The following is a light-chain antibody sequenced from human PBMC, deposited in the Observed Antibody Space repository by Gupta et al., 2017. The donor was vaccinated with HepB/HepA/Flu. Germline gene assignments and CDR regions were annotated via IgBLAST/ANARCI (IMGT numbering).Light chain of an antibody. J-gene: IGKJ5*01. CDR3: QQSYSTPLT. CDR1: QSISSY. CDR2: AAS. V-gene: IGKV1-39*01. Sequence: DIQMTQSPSSLSASVGDRVTITCRASQSISSYLNWYQQKPGKAPTLLIYAASSLQSGVPSRFSGSGAGTEFTLTLSSLQPEDFATYTCQQSYSTPLTFGPGTRVEIK.